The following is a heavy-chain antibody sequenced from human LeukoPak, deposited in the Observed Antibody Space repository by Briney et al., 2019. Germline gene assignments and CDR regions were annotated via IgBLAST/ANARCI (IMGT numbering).Heavy chain of an antibody. J-gene: IGHJ4*02. D-gene: IGHD6-13*01. CDR2: INADGGGT. Sequence: ASVKVSCKASGYTFTGYYIYWVRQAPGQGLEWMGWINADGGGTNYAQKFQGRVTLTRDTSITIAYTELSRLTSDDTAVYYCARAAAAAHFDYWGQGTLVTVSS. CDR3: ARAAAAAHFDY. V-gene: IGHV1-2*02. CDR1: GYTFTGYY.